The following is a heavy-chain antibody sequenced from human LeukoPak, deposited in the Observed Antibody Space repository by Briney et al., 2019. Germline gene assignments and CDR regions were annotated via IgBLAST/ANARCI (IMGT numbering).Heavy chain of an antibody. V-gene: IGHV4-38-2*02. D-gene: IGHD6-19*01. CDR2: IYHSGST. J-gene: IGHJ4*02. CDR3: AREPYSSGWPHFDY. CDR1: GYSISSGYY. Sequence: SETLSLTCTVSGYSISSGYYWGWIRQPPGKGLEWIGSIYHSGSTYYNPSLKSRVTIPVDTSKNQFSLKLSSVTAADTAVYYCAREPYSSGWPHFDYWGQGTLVTVSS.